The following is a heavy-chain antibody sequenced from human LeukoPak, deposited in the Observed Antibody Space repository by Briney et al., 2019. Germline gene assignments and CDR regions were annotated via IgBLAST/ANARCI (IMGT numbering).Heavy chain of an antibody. CDR2: ISWNSGSI. J-gene: IGHJ4*02. CDR1: GFTFGDYA. Sequence: GGSLRLSCAASGFTFGDYAMYWVRQVPGKGLEWVSGISWNSGSIGYADSVKGRFTISRDNAKNSLYLQMNSLRTEDTALYYCAKGRDSYARGSFDYWGQGTLVTVSS. D-gene: IGHD3-16*01. CDR3: AKGRDSYARGSFDY. V-gene: IGHV3-9*01.